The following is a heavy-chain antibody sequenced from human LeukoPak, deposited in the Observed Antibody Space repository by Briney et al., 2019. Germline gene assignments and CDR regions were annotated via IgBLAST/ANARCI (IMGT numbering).Heavy chain of an antibody. CDR2: IRYDGSNK. V-gene: IGHV3-30*02. CDR1: GFTFSSYG. D-gene: IGHD3-22*01. CDR3: AKDYYDSRGYSPFDY. J-gene: IGHJ4*02. Sequence: GRSLRLSCVASGFTFSSYGMHWVRQAPGKGLEWVAFIRYDGSNKYYADSVKGRFTISRDNSKNTLYLQMNSLRAEDTAVYYCAKDYYDSRGYSPFDYWGQGTLVTVSS.